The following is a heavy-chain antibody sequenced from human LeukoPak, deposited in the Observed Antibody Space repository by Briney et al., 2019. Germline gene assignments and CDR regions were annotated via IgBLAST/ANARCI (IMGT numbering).Heavy chain of an antibody. Sequence: SETLSLTCAVYGGSFSGYYWSWIRQPPGKGLEWIGYIYHSGSTYYNPSLKSRVTISVDRSKNQFSLKLSSVTAADTAVYYCARVIIKGYYFDYWGQGTLVTVSS. V-gene: IGHV4-30-2*01. J-gene: IGHJ4*02. CDR2: IYHSGST. D-gene: IGHD3-10*01. CDR3: ARVIIKGYYFDY. CDR1: GGSFSGYY.